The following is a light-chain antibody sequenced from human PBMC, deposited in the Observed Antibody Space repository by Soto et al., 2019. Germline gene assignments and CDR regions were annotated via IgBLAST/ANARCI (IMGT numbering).Light chain of an antibody. V-gene: IGLV1-47*01. J-gene: IGLJ2*01. Sequence: QSVLTQPPSASGTPGQRVTISCSGSNSNIGNHYVYWYHQLPGTAPKLLIYKNDQRPSGVPDRFSGSRSATSASLAISGLRSEDEGDYYCAAWDDSLSGVLFGGGTKLTVL. CDR3: AAWDDSLSGVL. CDR2: KND. CDR1: NSNIGNHY.